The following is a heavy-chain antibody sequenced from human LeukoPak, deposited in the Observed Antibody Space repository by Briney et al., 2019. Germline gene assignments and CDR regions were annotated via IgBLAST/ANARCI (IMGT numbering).Heavy chain of an antibody. CDR1: GFTFSDYR. J-gene: IGHJ4*01. CDR3: ARINDIDNSYHLDF. Sequence: PGGSLRLSCAASGFTFSDYRFNWVRQAPGKGLEWVSSISSSSSYKYYADSLKGRFTISRDNAKNSLYLQVNSLRAEDTAVYYCARINDIDNSYHLDFWGHGTLVTVSS. D-gene: IGHD2-15*01. CDR2: ISSSSSYK. V-gene: IGHV3-21*01.